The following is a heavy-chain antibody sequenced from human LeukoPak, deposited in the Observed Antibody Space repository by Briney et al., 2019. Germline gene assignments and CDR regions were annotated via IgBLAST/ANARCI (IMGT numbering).Heavy chain of an antibody. J-gene: IGHJ5*02. V-gene: IGHV3-30*03. CDR1: GFTFSSYG. Sequence: GGSLRLSCAASGFTFSSYGMHWVRQAPGKGLEWVAVISYDGSNRYYADSVKGRFTISRDTSKNTLYLQMNSLRAEYTAVYYCARDEGRDGDYEDGCWFDPWGQGTLVTVSS. CDR3: ARDEGRDGDYEDGCWFDP. D-gene: IGHD4-17*01. CDR2: ISYDGSNR.